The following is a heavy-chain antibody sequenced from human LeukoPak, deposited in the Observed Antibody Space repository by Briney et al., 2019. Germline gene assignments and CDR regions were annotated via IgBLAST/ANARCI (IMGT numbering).Heavy chain of an antibody. CDR3: ARQMASSGWYGSFKYYFDY. V-gene: IGHV4-59*08. CDR2: IYYSGST. CDR1: GGSISSYY. Sequence: SETLSLTCTVSGGSISSYYWSWIRQPPGKGLEWIGYIYYSGSTNYNPSLKSRVTISVDTSKNQFSLKLSSVTAADTAVYYCARQMASSGWYGSFKYYFDYWGQGTLVTVSS. D-gene: IGHD6-19*01. J-gene: IGHJ4*02.